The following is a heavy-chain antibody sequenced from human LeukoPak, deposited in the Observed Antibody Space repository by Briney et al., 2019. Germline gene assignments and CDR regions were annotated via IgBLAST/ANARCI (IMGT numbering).Heavy chain of an antibody. V-gene: IGHV3-30*18. J-gene: IGHJ1*01. CDR2: ISYDGSNK. D-gene: IGHD2-15*01. Sequence: GRSLRLSCAASGFTFSSYGMHWVRQAPGKGLEWVAVISYDGSNKYYADSVKGRFTISRDISKNTLYLQMNSLRAEDTAVYYCAKVGYCSGGSCYSGVAVAAFQHWGQGTLVTVSS. CDR1: GFTFSSYG. CDR3: AKVGYCSGGSCYSGVAVAAFQH.